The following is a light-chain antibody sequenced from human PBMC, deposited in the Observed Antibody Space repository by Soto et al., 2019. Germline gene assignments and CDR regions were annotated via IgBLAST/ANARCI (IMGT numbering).Light chain of an antibody. J-gene: IGLJ2*01. CDR2: DVS. V-gene: IGLV2-14*03. CDR3: SSYTTSSTVV. Sequence: QSALTQPASVSGSPGQSITISCTGTSSDIGGYNYVSWYQHHPGKAPKLMIYDVSDRTSGISNRFSGFKSGNTASLTISGLQAEDEADYYCSSYTTSSTVVFGGGTKLTVL. CDR1: SSDIGGYNY.